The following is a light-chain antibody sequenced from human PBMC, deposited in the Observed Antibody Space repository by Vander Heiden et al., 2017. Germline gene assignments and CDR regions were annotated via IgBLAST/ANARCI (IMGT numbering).Light chain of an antibody. Sequence: DIQMTQSPSSLSASVGDRVTLTCPASQDISNYLNWYQQKPGKAPKLLIYDASNLETGVPSRFSGSGSGTDFTFTISSLQPEDIATYYCQQYDNLPRTFGGGTKVEIK. CDR3: QQYDNLPRT. CDR2: DAS. CDR1: QDISNY. J-gene: IGKJ4*01. V-gene: IGKV1-33*01.